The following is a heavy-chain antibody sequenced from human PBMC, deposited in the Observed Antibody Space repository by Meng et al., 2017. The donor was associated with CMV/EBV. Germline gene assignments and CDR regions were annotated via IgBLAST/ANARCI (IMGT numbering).Heavy chain of an antibody. J-gene: IGHJ2*01. CDR1: GFTFDDYA. CDR2: ISWNSGSI. D-gene: IGHD2-21*01. CDR3: AKDIRCSGDCYYDEYFDL. V-gene: IGHV3-9*01. Sequence: SLKISCAASGFTFDDYAMHWVRQAPGKGLEWVSGISWNSGSIGYADSVKGRFTISRDNAKNSLYLQMNSLRAEDTALYYCAKDIRCSGDCYYDEYFDLWGRGTLVTVSS.